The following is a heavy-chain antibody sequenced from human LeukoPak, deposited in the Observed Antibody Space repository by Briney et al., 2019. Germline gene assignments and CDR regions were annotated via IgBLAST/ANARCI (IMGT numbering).Heavy chain of an antibody. CDR3: VVLILSSGYYYEGLY. V-gene: IGHV3-30*04. CDR1: GFSFSNYE. J-gene: IGHJ4*02. CDR2: ISYDGSNK. Sequence: GGSLRLSCAASGFSFSNYEMNWVRQAPGKGLEWVAVISYDGSNKYYADSVKGRFTISRDNSKNTLYLQMNSLRAEDTAVYYCVVLILSSGYYYEGLYWGQGTLVTVSS. D-gene: IGHD3-22*01.